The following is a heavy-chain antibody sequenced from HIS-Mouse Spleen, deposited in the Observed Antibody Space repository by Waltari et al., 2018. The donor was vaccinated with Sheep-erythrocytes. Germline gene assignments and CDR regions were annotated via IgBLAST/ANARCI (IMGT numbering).Heavy chain of an antibody. CDR2: ISSNGGST. CDR3: ARGGIAVAGYYFDY. Sequence: YVSAISSNGGSTYYANSVKGRFTISRDNSKNTLYLQMGSLRAEDMAVYYCARGGIAVAGYYFDYWGQGTLVTVSS. J-gene: IGHJ4*02. D-gene: IGHD6-19*01. V-gene: IGHV3-64*01.